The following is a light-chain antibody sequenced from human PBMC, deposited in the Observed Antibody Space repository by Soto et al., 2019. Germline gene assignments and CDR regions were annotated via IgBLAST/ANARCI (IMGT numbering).Light chain of an antibody. CDR2: DAS. Sequence: DIQMTQSPSTLSASVGDRVTITCRASQRISSWLAWYQQKPGKAPKLLIYDASSLESGVPPRFSGSGSGTEFTLTISSLQPDDFATYYCQQYNSYSPMYTFGQGTKLEIK. J-gene: IGKJ2*01. CDR3: QQYNSYSPMYT. CDR1: QRISSW. V-gene: IGKV1-5*01.